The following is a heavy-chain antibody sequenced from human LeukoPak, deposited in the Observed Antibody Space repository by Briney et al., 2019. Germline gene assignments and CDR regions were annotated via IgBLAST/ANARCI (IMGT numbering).Heavy chain of an antibody. V-gene: IGHV3-66*01. J-gene: IGHJ4*02. Sequence: GGSLRLSCAASGFNVSSKYLTCFRQAPGKGPEWVSVIYSGGSTYYADSVKGRFTISRDNSKNTPYLQMNSLRAEDTAVYHCASVYGRTAHCNYWGQGTLVTVSS. CDR2: IYSGGST. D-gene: IGHD2-15*01. CDR3: ASVYGRTAHCNY. CDR1: GFNVSSKY.